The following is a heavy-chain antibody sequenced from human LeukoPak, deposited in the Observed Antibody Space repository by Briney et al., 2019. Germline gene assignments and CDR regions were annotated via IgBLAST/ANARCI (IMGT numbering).Heavy chain of an antibody. CDR2: ISSSSSYI. Sequence: GGSLRLSCEASGFNFNTYTIYWVRQAPGKGLEWVSSISSSSSYIYYADSVKGRFTISRDNAKNSLYLQMNSLRAEDTAVYYCARDGTYCGGDCYRRYFDLWGRGTLVTVSS. V-gene: IGHV3-21*01. J-gene: IGHJ2*01. CDR3: ARDGTYCGGDCYRRYFDL. CDR1: GFNFNTYT. D-gene: IGHD2-21*02.